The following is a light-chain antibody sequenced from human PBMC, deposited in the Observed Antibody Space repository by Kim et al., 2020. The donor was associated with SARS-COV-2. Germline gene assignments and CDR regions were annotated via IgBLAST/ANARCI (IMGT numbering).Light chain of an antibody. CDR2: DVS. CDR1: SSDLGYNY. CDR3: SSYTSSSTLDGV. Sequence: SITISCTASSSDLGYNYVSWYQQHPGKAPKLIIYDVSNGPSGVSDRFSGSKSGNTASLTISGLQAEDEADYYCSSYTSSSTLDGVFGGGTQLTVL. V-gene: IGLV2-14*03. J-gene: IGLJ3*02.